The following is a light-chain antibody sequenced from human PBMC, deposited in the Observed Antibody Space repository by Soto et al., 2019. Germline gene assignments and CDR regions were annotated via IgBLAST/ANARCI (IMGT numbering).Light chain of an antibody. CDR1: SSDVGSYNL. J-gene: IGLJ2*01. V-gene: IGLV2-23*01. CDR2: EGS. Sequence: QSALTQPASVSGSPGQSITISCTATSSDVGSYNLVSWYQQHPGKAPKLMIYEGSKRPSGVSHRFSGSKSGSTASLTISGLQAEDEADYFCCSYAGSSTLVFGGGTKLTVL. CDR3: CSYAGSSTLV.